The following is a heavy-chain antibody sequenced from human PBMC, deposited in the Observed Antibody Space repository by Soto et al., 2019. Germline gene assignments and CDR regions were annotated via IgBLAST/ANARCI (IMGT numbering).Heavy chain of an antibody. CDR2: IIPIFGTA. CDR3: ARDPTYYYDSSGYYGDAFDI. Sequence: SGKVSCKASGGTFSSYAMSWVRQAPGEGLEWMGGIIPIFGTANYAQKFQGRVTITADESTSTAYMELSSLRSEDTAVYYCARDPTYYYDSSGYYGDAFDIWGQGTMVPVSS. CDR1: GGTFSSYA. V-gene: IGHV1-69*13. J-gene: IGHJ3*02. D-gene: IGHD3-22*01.